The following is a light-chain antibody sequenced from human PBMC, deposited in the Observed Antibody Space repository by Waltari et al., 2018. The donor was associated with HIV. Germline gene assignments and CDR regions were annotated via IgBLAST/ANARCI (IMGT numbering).Light chain of an antibody. CDR2: EVR. CDR1: SSDIGNSNL. Sequence: QSALTQPASVSGPPGQSIPIPGTKASSDIGNSNLLSWNQHHTGRAPNILSCEVRTRPSRGPHRFCGAKSGTTASLTITGLRAEGESDTYCCSLASSGTLVVFGGGTRVTVL. V-gene: IGLV2-23*02. CDR3: CSLASSGTLVV. J-gene: IGLJ2*01.